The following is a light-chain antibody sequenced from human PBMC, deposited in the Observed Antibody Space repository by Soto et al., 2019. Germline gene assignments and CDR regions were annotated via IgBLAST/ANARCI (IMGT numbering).Light chain of an antibody. Sequence: EIVLTQSPGTLSLSPGERATLSCRASQSVASRNLAWYQQKSGQAPRLLIYGASSRAIHTPDRFSGSGSGTDFTLTISRLEPEDFAVYYCQQYGSSPGTFGQGTKVDIK. CDR3: QQYGSSPGT. CDR1: QSVASRN. V-gene: IGKV3-20*01. CDR2: GAS. J-gene: IGKJ1*01.